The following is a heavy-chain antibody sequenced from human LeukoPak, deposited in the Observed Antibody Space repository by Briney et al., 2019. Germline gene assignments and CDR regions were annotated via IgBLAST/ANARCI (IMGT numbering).Heavy chain of an antibody. D-gene: IGHD2-21*01. CDR1: GFTFTRYP. CDR2: VLYDGSNK. Sequence: GRSLRLFCAASGFTFTRYPMYWVRQAPGKGLEWVAVVLYDGSNKYYADSVKGRFTLSRDNSKNTLSLQMNTLRADDTAVYYCVRDNYGGILDIWGQGTLVTVSS. V-gene: IGHV3-30*04. CDR3: VRDNYGGILDI. J-gene: IGHJ4*02.